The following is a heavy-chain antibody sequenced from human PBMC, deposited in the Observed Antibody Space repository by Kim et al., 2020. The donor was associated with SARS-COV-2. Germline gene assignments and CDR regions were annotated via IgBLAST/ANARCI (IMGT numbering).Heavy chain of an antibody. V-gene: IGHV7-4-1*02. D-gene: IGHD2-2*01. J-gene: IGHJ4*02. CDR2: GNP. CDR3: ARRSTGDY. Sequence: GNPTYAQGVTGRFAFALDTSVSTAYLQISSLKAEDTAVYYCARRSTGDYWGQGTLVTVSS.